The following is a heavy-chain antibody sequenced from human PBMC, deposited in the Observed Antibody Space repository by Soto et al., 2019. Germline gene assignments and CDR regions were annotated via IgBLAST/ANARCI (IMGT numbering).Heavy chain of an antibody. J-gene: IGHJ6*02. D-gene: IGHD5-12*01. CDR1: GGSISSGGYY. CDR3: ARGTLVEWLRLQNGMDV. V-gene: IGHV4-31*03. Sequence: TLSLTCTVSGGSISSGGYYWSWIRQHPGKGLEWIGYIYYSGSTYYNPSLKSRVTISVDTSKNQFSLKLSSVTAADTAVYYCARGTLVEWLRLQNGMDVWGQGTTVTVSS. CDR2: IYYSGST.